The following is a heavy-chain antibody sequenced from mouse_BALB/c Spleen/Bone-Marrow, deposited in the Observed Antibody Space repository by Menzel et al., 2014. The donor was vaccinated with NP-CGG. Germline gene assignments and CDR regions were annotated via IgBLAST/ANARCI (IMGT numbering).Heavy chain of an antibody. D-gene: IGHD1-3*01. J-gene: IGHJ2*01. CDR3: TRLTYNGLSDY. V-gene: IGHV4-1*02. CDR2: INPESSTI. Sequence: EVKLMESGGGLVQPGGSLKLSCTASGFDFSRYWMSWVRQALGKGLQWIGEINPESSTINYTPSLKDKFIISRDNAKNTLYLQMSKVRSEDTALYYCTRLTYNGLSDYSGQGATLTVSS. CDR1: GFDFSRYW.